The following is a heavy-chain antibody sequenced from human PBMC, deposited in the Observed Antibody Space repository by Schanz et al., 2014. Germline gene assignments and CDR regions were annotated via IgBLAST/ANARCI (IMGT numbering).Heavy chain of an antibody. Sequence: EVQLLESGGGPVEPGGSLRLSCAASGFTFSRYAMSWVRQAPGKGLEWVAAVSGGGGSTYYADSVKGRFTISRDNSKNTMYLQMNSLRDEDTAVYYCAKEITVIVVVLDAFDIWGQGTKVTVSS. V-gene: IGHV3-23*01. CDR3: AKEITVIVVVLDAFDI. CDR2: VSGGGGST. J-gene: IGHJ3*02. CDR1: GFTFSRYA. D-gene: IGHD3-22*01.